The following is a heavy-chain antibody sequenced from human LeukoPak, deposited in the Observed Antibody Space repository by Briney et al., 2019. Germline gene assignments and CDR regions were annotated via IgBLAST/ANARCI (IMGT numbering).Heavy chain of an antibody. Sequence: SQTLSLTCTVSGGSISSGGYYWSCIRQHPGKGLEWIGYIYYSGSTYYNPSLKSRVTISVDTSKNQFSLKLSSVTAADTAVYYCARVVGGEVDYWGQGTLVTVSS. CDR3: ARVVGGEVDY. CDR2: IYYSGST. CDR1: GGSISSGGYY. V-gene: IGHV4-31*03. D-gene: IGHD3-10*01. J-gene: IGHJ4*02.